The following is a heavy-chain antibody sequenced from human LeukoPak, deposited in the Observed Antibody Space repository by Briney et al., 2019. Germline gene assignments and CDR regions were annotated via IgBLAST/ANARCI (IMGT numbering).Heavy chain of an antibody. CDR1: GFTFTGYY. J-gene: IGHJ4*02. V-gene: IGHV1-2*02. CDR2: INPHSGGT. D-gene: IGHD2-21*02. Sequence: ASVKVSCKVSGFTFTGYYIHWVRQAPGQGLEWMGYINPHSGGTNSPQKFQGRVTLTTDTSISAAYMELSSLISDDTAMYYCVREGNELLSKDFDYWGQGTLVAVSS. CDR3: VREGNELLSKDFDY.